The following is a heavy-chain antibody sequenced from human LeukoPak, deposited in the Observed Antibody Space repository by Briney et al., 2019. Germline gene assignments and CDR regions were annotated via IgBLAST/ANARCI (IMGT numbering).Heavy chain of an antibody. CDR2: IYYSGST. D-gene: IGHD2-2*01. CDR1: GGSISSYY. CDR3: ARLKCISTTCPRRHVMDV. V-gene: IGHV4-59*01. Sequence: KSSETLSLTCSVSGGSISSYYWSWIRQPPGKGLEYIGYIYYSGSTNYNPSLKSRVTISVDTSKAQFSLNLTSVTAPDTAVYYCARLKCISTTCPRRHVMDVWAQGTTVTVSS. J-gene: IGHJ6*02.